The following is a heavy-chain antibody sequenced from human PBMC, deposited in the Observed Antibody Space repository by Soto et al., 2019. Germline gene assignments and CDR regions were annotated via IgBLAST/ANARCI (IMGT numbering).Heavy chain of an antibody. CDR3: ARDRVDCSGGNCWRSVEDT. Sequence: QVQLVQSGAEVKKPGASVKVSCKASGYTFTSYYMHWVRQAPGQGLEWMGIIDPSGGGTSYAQKFQGRLTMIRDTSTSTVYMELSSLRSEDTAVYYCARDRVDCSGGNCWRSVEDTWGQGTLVTVSS. CDR1: GYTFTSYY. J-gene: IGHJ5*02. D-gene: IGHD2-15*01. V-gene: IGHV1-46*01. CDR2: IDPSGGGT.